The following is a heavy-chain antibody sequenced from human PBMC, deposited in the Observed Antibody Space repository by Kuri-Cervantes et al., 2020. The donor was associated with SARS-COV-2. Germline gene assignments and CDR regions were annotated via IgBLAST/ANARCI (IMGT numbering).Heavy chain of an antibody. CDR2: ISSSGSTI. CDR3: AREGGDYGDYYYYGMDV. V-gene: IGHV3-11*01. D-gene: IGHD4-17*01. J-gene: IGHJ6*02. Sequence: GGSLRLSCAASGFTFSNYWISWVRQAPGKGLEWVSYISSSGSTIYYADSVKGRFTISRDNAKNSLYLQMNSLRAEDTAVYYCAREGGDYGDYYYYGMDVWGQGTTVTVSS. CDR1: GFTFSNYW.